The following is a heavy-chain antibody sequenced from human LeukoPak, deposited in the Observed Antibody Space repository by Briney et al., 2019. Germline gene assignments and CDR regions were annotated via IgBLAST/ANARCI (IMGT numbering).Heavy chain of an antibody. Sequence: PGGSLRLSCAVSGFPFITSWMYWVGQAPGKGLEGVANIKKDGSGISYVDSVKGRFIISRDNARNSLYLQMNSLRVEDTAVYFCAGGNSMDVWGKGTAVTVSS. CDR1: GFPFITSW. CDR3: AGGNSMDV. J-gene: IGHJ6*04. CDR2: IKKDGSGI. D-gene: IGHD1/OR15-1a*01. V-gene: IGHV3-7*03.